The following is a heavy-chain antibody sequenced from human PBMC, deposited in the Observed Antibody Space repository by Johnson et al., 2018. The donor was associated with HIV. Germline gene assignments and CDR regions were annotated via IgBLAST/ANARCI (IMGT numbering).Heavy chain of an antibody. D-gene: IGHD6-19*01. CDR3: TTDGRIPVAHHDAFDV. CDR2: IKSKTEGGTT. J-gene: IGHJ3*01. CDR1: GFTFSNAW. Sequence: MLLVESGGGLVKPGGSLRLSCAASGFTFSNAWMSWVRQAPGKGLEWVGRIKSKTEGGTTDYAAPVKGRFTISRDDSKNTLYLQMNSLKTEDTAVYYCTTDGRIPVAHHDAFDVWGQGTMVTVSS. V-gene: IGHV3-15*01.